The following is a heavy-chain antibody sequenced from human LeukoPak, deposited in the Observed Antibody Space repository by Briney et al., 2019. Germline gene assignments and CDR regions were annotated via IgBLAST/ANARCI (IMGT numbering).Heavy chain of an antibody. Sequence: GGSLRLSCAASGFTVGSNYMSWVRQAPGKGLEWVSVISGGGSTYYADSVKGRFTISRDNSKNTLYLQMNSLRAEDTAVYYCARVEQWLVALDYWGQGTLVTVSS. V-gene: IGHV3-66*01. J-gene: IGHJ4*02. CDR2: ISGGGST. CDR1: GFTVGSNY. D-gene: IGHD6-19*01. CDR3: ARVEQWLVALDY.